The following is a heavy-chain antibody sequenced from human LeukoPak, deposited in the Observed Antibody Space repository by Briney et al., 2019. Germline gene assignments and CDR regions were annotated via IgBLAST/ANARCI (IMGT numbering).Heavy chain of an antibody. V-gene: IGHV3-7*01. J-gene: IGHJ4*02. CDR1: GFTFSSYW. CDR2: IKQDGSEK. Sequence: GGSLRLSCAASGFTFSSYWMSWVRQAPGKGLEWVANIKQDGSEKYYVDSVKGRFTISRDNAKNSLYLQMNSLRAEDTAVYYCARAPPFYCSGGSCYTLPIFDYWGQGTLVTVSS. D-gene: IGHD2-15*01. CDR3: ARAPPFYCSGGSCYTLPIFDY.